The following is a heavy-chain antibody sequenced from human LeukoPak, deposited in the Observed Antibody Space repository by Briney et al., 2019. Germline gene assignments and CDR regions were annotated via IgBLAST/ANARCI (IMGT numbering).Heavy chain of an antibody. V-gene: IGHV4-39*07. J-gene: IGHJ5*02. D-gene: IGHD2-2*01. CDR3: ARRGVVPAASTLDP. CDR2: IYYSGST. CDR1: GGSIISSSYY. Sequence: SETLSLTCTVSGGSIISSSYYWGWIRQPPGKGLEWIGSIYYSGSTYYNPSLKSRVTISVDTSKNQFSLKLSSVTAADTAVYYCARRGVVPAASTLDPWGQGTLVTVSS.